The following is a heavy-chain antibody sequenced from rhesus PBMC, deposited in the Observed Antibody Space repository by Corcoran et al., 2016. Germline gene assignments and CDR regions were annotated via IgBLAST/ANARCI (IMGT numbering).Heavy chain of an antibody. Sequence: QVQLQQWGEGLVKPSETLSLTRAVYGGSISGYYYWSWIRQPPGKGLEWIGYIYVSGSSTNYNPSLKSRVTLSVDTSKNQLSLKLSSVTTADTAVYYCARPYSGSWTLFDYWGQGVLVTVSS. J-gene: IGHJ4*01. D-gene: IGHD6-25*01. CDR2: IYVSGSST. V-gene: IGHV4-73*01. CDR3: ARPYSGSWTLFDY. CDR1: GGSISGYY.